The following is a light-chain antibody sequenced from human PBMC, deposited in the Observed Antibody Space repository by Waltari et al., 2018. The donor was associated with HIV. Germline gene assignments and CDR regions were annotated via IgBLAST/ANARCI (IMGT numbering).Light chain of an antibody. Sequence: EVVMTQAPATLSVSLGTRVPLSCRASQHVGANLAWYQARPGQAPSLLIYGATSRTTGFPARFSASGSGTEFTLTISSLQSEDFAIYYCQQYNDLPQTFGQGTRVDMK. CDR3: QQYNDLPQT. V-gene: IGKV3-15*01. CDR1: QHVGAN. CDR2: GAT. J-gene: IGKJ1*01.